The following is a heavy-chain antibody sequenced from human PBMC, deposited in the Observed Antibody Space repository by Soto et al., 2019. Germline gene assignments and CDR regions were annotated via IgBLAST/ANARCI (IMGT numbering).Heavy chain of an antibody. CDR2: IYSGGST. D-gene: IGHD3-22*01. J-gene: IGHJ6*02. Sequence: EVQLVESGGGLIQPGGSLRLSCAASGFTVSSNYMRWVRQAPGKGLEWVSVIYSGGSTYYADSVKGRFTISRDNSKNTLYLQMNSLRAEDTAVYYSAGQSSEDYYDSSGPGDIYGMDVWGQGTTVTVSS. V-gene: IGHV3-53*01. CDR1: GFTVSSNY. CDR3: AGQSSEDYYDSSGPGDIYGMDV.